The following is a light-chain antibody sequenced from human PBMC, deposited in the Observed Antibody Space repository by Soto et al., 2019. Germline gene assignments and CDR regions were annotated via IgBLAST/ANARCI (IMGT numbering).Light chain of an antibody. CDR1: QSISSW. CDR2: DAS. CDR3: QQYNSYSLT. V-gene: IGKV1-5*01. J-gene: IGKJ4*01. Sequence: DLPMTQSPSTLSASVGDRVTITCRASQSISSWLAWYQQKPGKAPKLLIYDASRLESGVPSRFSGSGSGTEFTLTISSLQPDDFATYYCQQYNSYSLTFGGGTKVEIK.